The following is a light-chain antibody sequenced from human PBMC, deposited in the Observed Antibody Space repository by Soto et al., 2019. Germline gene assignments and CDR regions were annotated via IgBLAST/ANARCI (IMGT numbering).Light chain of an antibody. CDR1: QGLVNSDGNTY. Sequence: DVVMTQSPLSLSVTLGQPASISCRSSQGLVNSDGNTYLHWFQQRPGQSPRRLIYKVSNRDSGVPDRVSGSGSGTDFTLKISRVEAEDVGVYYCMQGTHWPRTFGKGTKVEIK. CDR3: MQGTHWPRT. V-gene: IGKV2-30*01. J-gene: IGKJ1*01. CDR2: KVS.